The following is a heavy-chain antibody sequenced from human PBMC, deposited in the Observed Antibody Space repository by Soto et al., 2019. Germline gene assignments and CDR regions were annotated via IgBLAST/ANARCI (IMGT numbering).Heavy chain of an antibody. D-gene: IGHD2-21*02. J-gene: IGHJ6*02. Sequence: SETLSLTCTVSGGSISSSSYYWGWIRQPPGKGLEWIGSIYCSGSTYYNPSLKSRVTISVDTSKNQFSLKLNSVTAADTAVSYCARDLWGYCGTDCYPLDVWGQGTTVTVS. CDR1: GGSISSSSYY. V-gene: IGHV4-39*07. CDR2: IYCSGST. CDR3: ARDLWGYCGTDCYPLDV.